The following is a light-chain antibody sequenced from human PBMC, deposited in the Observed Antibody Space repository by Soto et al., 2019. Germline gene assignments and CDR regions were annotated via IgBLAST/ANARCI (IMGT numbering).Light chain of an antibody. Sequence: QAVVTQPPSVSAAPGQKVTMSCSGSSSNIGNNFVAWYQQLPGTAPKLLIYDDTKRPYGIPGRFSASKSGTSATLGITGLQTGDEADYYCGAWDRSLGVVVFGGGTKVTVL. CDR1: SSNIGNNF. J-gene: IGLJ3*02. V-gene: IGLV1-51*01. CDR3: GAWDRSLGVVV. CDR2: DDT.